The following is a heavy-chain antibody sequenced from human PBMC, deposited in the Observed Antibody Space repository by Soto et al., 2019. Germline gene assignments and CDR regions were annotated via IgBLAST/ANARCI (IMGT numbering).Heavy chain of an antibody. CDR3: AKDSGYNYGYFREFDP. J-gene: IGHJ5*02. D-gene: IGHD5-18*01. CDR1: GCSISNYY. Sequence: SENLSLTCTVSGCSISNYYWSWIQQPPGRGLEWIGHIFYSGSTNYNPALKSRVTISVDTSKSQFSLKLSSVTAADTAVYYCAKDSGYNYGYFREFDPCGQGTLVTVSS. V-gene: IGHV4-59*01. CDR2: IFYSGST.